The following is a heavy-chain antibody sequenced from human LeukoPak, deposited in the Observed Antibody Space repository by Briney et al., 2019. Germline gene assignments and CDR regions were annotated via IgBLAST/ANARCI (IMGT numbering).Heavy chain of an antibody. D-gene: IGHD5-24*01. CDR1: GFTVSSNY. CDR2: LSGSGDST. Sequence: GGSLRLSCAASGFTVSSNYMSWVRQAPGKGLQWVSALSGSGDSTYYADSVKGRFTISRDNSRNTLYLQMNSLRADDTALYYCAKSNGYNFEAFDMWGQGTMVTVSS. J-gene: IGHJ3*02. V-gene: IGHV3-23*01. CDR3: AKSNGYNFEAFDM.